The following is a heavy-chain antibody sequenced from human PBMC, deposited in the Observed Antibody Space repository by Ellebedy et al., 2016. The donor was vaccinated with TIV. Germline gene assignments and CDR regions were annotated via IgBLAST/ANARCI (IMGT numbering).Heavy chain of an antibody. CDR2: ISYDGSNK. CDR1: GFTFSSYA. CDR3: ARTLGVNYYGSGSLGESYYYYYYMDV. J-gene: IGHJ6*03. Sequence: GGSLRLSCAASGFTFSSYAMHWVRQAPGKGLEWVAVISYDGSNKYSADSVKGRFSISRDNSKNTLYLQMNSLRSEDTAVYYCARTLGVNYYGSGSLGESYYYYYYMDVWGKGTTVTVSS. D-gene: IGHD3-10*01. V-gene: IGHV3-30*04.